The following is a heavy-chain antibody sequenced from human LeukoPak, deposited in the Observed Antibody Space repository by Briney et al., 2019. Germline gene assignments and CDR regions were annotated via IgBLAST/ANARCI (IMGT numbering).Heavy chain of an antibody. CDR2: IYPGDSEI. V-gene: IGHV5-51*01. Sequence: GESLKISCKGFGYSFTSYWIGWVRQMPGKGLEWMGIIYPGDSEIRYSPSFQGQVTLSADKSISAAHLQWSSLKASDTAIYYCARAGSTWDNFDSWGQGTLVTVSS. J-gene: IGHJ4*02. CDR1: GYSFTSYW. CDR3: ARAGSTWDNFDS. D-gene: IGHD2-2*01.